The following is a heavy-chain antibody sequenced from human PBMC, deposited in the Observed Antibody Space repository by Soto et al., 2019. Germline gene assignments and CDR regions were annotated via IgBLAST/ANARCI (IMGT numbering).Heavy chain of an antibody. CDR1: GFSLSTSGVG. D-gene: IGHD4-17*01. J-gene: IGHJ4*02. V-gene: IGHV2-5*02. CDR3: AHGMDYENYFDY. CDR2: IYWDDDK. Sequence: QITLKESGPTLVKPTQTLTLTCTFSGFSLSTSGVGVGWIRQPPGKALEWLALIYWDDDKRYSPSLKSRLTVTKDTSKNQVVLTMTNMDPVDTATYYCAHGMDYENYFDYWGQGTLVTVSS.